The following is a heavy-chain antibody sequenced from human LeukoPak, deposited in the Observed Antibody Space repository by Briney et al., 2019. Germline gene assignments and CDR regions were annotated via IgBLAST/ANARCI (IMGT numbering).Heavy chain of an antibody. CDR2: IYYSGST. Sequence: PSETLSLTCTVSGGSISSSGYYWGWIRQPPGKGLEWIGSIYYSGSTYYNPSLKSRVTISVDTSKNQFSLKLSSVTAADTAVYYCARRRGGWNGGAFDIWGHGTMVTVSS. V-gene: IGHV4-39*01. CDR3: ARRRGGWNGGAFDI. J-gene: IGHJ3*02. D-gene: IGHD1-1*01. CDR1: GGSISSSGYY.